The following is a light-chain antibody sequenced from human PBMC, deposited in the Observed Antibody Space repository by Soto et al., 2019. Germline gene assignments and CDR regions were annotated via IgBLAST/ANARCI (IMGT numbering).Light chain of an antibody. CDR2: EVS. CDR3: SWDASSRAYV. Sequence: QSVLTQPASVSGSPGQSITISCTGTSSDVGGYNYVSWYQQQSGKAPKLMIHEVSNRPSGVSNRFSGSKSGNTASLTISGLQAEDEADHYCSWDASSRAYVVGVGTKVTV. CDR1: SSDVGGYNY. V-gene: IGLV2-14*01. J-gene: IGLJ1*01.